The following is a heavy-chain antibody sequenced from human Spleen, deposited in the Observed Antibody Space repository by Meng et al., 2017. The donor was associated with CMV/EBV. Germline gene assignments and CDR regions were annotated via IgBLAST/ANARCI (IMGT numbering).Heavy chain of an antibody. CDR1: GYTFTGYS. J-gene: IGHJ5*02. CDR3: ARIQWLDNWFDP. D-gene: IGHD6-19*01. V-gene: IGHV1-2*06. Sequence: QVQLVQSGAEVKKPGAAVKVSCKASGYTFTGYSLHWVRQAPGQGLEWMGRINPDSGGANYAQKFQGRATMTRDTSISTAYMELRRLRFDDTAVYYCARIQWLDNWFDPWGQGTLVTVSS. CDR2: INPDSGGA.